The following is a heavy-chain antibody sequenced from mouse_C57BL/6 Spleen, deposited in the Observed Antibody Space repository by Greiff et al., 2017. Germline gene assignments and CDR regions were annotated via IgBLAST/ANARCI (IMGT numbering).Heavy chain of an antibody. D-gene: IGHD4-1*02. V-gene: IGHV5-9-1*02. CDR1: GFTFSSYA. J-gene: IGHJ3*01. Sequence: EVQLVESGEGLVKPGGSLKLSCAASGFTFSSYAMSWVRQTPEKRLVWVAYISSGGDYIYYADTVKGRFPISRDNARNTLYLQMSSLKSEDTAMYYCTRDTTGVFAYWGQGTLVTVSA. CDR3: TRDTTGVFAY. CDR2: ISSGGDYI.